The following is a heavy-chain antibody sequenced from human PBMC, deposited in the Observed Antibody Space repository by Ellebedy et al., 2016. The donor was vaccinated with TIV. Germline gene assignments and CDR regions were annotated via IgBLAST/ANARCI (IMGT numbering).Heavy chain of an antibody. CDR1: GFTFSSYW. Sequence: GESLKISCAASGFTFSSYWMHWVRQAPGKGLVWVSRINSDGSSTSYADSVKGRFTISRDNAKNTLYLQMNSLRAEDTAVYYCARDKGPRFLIYYYGMDVWGQGTTVTVSS. CDR3: ARDKGPRFLIYYYGMDV. D-gene: IGHD3-3*01. J-gene: IGHJ6*02. V-gene: IGHV3-74*01. CDR2: INSDGSST.